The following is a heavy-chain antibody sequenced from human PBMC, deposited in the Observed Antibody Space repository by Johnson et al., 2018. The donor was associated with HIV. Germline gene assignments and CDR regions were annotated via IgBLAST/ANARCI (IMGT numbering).Heavy chain of an antibody. CDR1: GFTFSNAW. D-gene: IGHD3-22*01. Sequence: VQLVESGGGLVKPGGSLRLSCAASGFTFSNAWMSWVRQAPWEGLEWVGRIKSKTDAGTTDYAAPVKGRFTISRDDSKNTLYLQMNSLQTEDTGVYYCTTIHYDSSSPGAFDFWGQGTMVTVSS. J-gene: IGHJ3*01. CDR2: IKSKTDAGTT. V-gene: IGHV3-15*01. CDR3: TTIHYDSSSPGAFDF.